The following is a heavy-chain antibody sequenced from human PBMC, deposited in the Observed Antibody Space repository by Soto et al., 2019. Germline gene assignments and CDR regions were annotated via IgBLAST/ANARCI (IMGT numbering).Heavy chain of an antibody. CDR2: INAANGDT. CDR3: VRRHVSATDIDWYDP. D-gene: IGHD2-15*01. Sequence: GAAVKLSWKASGYTFTSYGIHWVRQAPGQRIEWMGWINAANGDTKYSPKFQGRVTITRDTSASTAYMELSSLRSEDTAVYYCVRRHVSATDIDWYDPWGQRTLVTDSS. V-gene: IGHV1-3*01. J-gene: IGHJ5*02. CDR1: GYTFTSYG.